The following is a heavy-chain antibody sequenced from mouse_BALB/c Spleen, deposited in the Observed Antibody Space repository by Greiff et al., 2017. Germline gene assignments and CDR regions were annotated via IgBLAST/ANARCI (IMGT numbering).Heavy chain of an antibody. CDR3: ARERDYGNYFYYAMDY. CDR2: IWSGGST. Sequence: VQLQQSGPGLVQPSQSLSITCTVSGFSLTSYGVHWVRQSPGKGLEWLGVIWSGGSTDYNAAFISRLSISKDNSKSQVFFKMNSLQANDTARYYCARERDYGNYFYYAMDYWGQGTSVTVSS. J-gene: IGHJ4*01. CDR1: GFSLTSYG. V-gene: IGHV2-2*02. D-gene: IGHD2-1*01.